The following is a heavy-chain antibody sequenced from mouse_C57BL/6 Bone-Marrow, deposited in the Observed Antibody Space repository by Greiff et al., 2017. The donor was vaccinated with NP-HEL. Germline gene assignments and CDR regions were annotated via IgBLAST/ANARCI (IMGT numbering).Heavy chain of an antibody. V-gene: IGHV1-69*02. D-gene: IGHD2-14*01. J-gene: IGHJ2*01. CDR1: GYTFTSYW. Sequence: VKLQQPGAELVRPGASVKLSCKASGYTFTSYWINWVKQRPGQGLEWIGNIYPSDSSTNYNQKFKDKATLTVDKSSLTAYMQLSSPTSEDSAVYYGTRMGRYGGVFDYWGQGTTLTVSS. CDR3: TRMGRYGGVFDY. CDR2: IYPSDSST.